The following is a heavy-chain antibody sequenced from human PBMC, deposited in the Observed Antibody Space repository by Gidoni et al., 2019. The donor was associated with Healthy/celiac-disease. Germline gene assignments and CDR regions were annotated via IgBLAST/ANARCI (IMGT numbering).Heavy chain of an antibody. CDR2: INHSGST. J-gene: IGHJ4*02. Sequence: GLEWIGEINHSGSTNYNPSLKSRVTISVDTSKNQFSLKLSSVTAADTAVYYCARVRRSGSYLVARAVHYFDYWGQGTLVTVSS. CDR3: ARVRRSGSYLVARAVHYFDY. V-gene: IGHV4-34*01. D-gene: IGHD3-10*01.